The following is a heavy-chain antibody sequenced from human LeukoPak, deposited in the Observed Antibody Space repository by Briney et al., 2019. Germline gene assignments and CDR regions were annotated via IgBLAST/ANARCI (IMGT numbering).Heavy chain of an antibody. CDR1: GGSISSYY. Sequence: KPSETLSLTCTVSGGSISSYYWSWIRQPPGKGLEWIGYIYYSGSTNYNPSLKSRVTISVDTSKNQFSLKLSSVTAADTAVYYCARRGSSWNWFDPWGQGTLVTVSS. CDR2: IYYSGST. CDR3: ARRGSSWNWFDP. V-gene: IGHV4-59*08. J-gene: IGHJ5*02. D-gene: IGHD6-13*01.